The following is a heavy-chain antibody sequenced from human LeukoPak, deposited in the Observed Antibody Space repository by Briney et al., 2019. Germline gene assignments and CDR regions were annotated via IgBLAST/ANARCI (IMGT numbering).Heavy chain of an antibody. CDR2: ISAYNGNT. Sequence: ASVKVSCKASAYTFISYGISWVRQAPGQGLEWMGWISAYNGNTNYAQKLQGRVTMTTDTSTGTAYMELRSLRSDDTAVYYCARVRDSSSWSEIDYWGQGTLVTVSS. CDR1: AYTFISYG. J-gene: IGHJ4*02. D-gene: IGHD6-13*01. CDR3: ARVRDSSSWSEIDY. V-gene: IGHV1-18*04.